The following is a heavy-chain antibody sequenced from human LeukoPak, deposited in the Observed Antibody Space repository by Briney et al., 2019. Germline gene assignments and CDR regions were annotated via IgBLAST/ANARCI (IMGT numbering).Heavy chain of an antibody. CDR2: INAGNGNT. CDR3: ARDSRYCSSTNCYSCTNGVCYTKQQLVNYGMDV. CDR1: GYTFTNYA. Sequence: ASVKLSCKASGYTFTNYALHWVRQAPGQRLEWMGWINAGNGNTKYSQKFQGRVTITRDTSASTAYMELSSLRSEDTAVYYCARDSRYCSSTNCYSCTNGVCYTKQQLVNYGMDVWGQGTTVTVSS. D-gene: IGHD2-2*02. V-gene: IGHV1-3*01. J-gene: IGHJ6*02.